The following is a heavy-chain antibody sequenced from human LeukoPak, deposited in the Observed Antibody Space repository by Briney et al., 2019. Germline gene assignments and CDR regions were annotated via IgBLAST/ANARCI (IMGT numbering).Heavy chain of an antibody. CDR3: ARENGGAFNY. CDR2: INPNSGGT. CDR1: GYTFTGYY. D-gene: IGHD3-10*01. J-gene: IGHJ4*02. Sequence: SVIVSCKASGYTFTGYYMHWVRQAPGQVIESMGWINPNSGGTTYAPTFRGRVTMTRVTSISTAYIEVSRLRSDDTAVYYWARENGGAFNYWGQGTLVTVSS. V-gene: IGHV1-2*02.